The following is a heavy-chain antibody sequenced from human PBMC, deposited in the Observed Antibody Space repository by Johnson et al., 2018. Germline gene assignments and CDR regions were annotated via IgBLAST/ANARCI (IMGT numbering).Heavy chain of an antibody. D-gene: IGHD3-22*01. Sequence: EVQLVESGGGLVKPGGSLRLSCAASGFTFSSYSMNWVRQAPGKGLEWVSSISSSSSYIYYADSVKGRFTISKDNAKNSLYLQMNSLGAEDTAVYYCARWTMVVVVDFGGAFAIWGQGTMVTVSS. CDR1: GFTFSSYS. V-gene: IGHV3-21*01. J-gene: IGHJ3*02. CDR3: ARWTMVVVVDFGGAFAI. CDR2: ISSSSSYI.